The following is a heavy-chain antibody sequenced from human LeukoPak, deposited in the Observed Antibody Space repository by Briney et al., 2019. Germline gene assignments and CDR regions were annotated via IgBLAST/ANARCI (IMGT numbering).Heavy chain of an antibody. CDR3: ATVAGNIVAEEGYYYYYGMDV. D-gene: IGHD5-12*01. V-gene: IGHV1-24*01. Sequence: ASVKVSCKVSGYTLTELSMHWVRQAPGKGLEWMGGFDPEDGETIYAQKFQGRVTMTEDTSTDTAYMELSSLRSEDTAVYYCATVAGNIVAEEGYYYYYGMDVWGQGTTVTVSS. CDR2: FDPEDGET. J-gene: IGHJ6*02. CDR1: GYTLTELS.